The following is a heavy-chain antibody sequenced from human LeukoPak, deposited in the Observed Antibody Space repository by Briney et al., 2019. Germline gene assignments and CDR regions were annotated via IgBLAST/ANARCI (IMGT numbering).Heavy chain of an antibody. CDR2: ISGSGGSA. D-gene: IGHD3-16*02. Sequence: PGGSLRLSCAASGFTFSSYAMSWVRQAPGKGLEWVSAISGSGGSAYYADSVKGRFTISRDNSKNTLHLQMNSLRAEDTAVYYCASPHRDDYVWGSYRSPMDVWGQGTTVTVSS. CDR1: GFTFSSYA. V-gene: IGHV3-23*01. J-gene: IGHJ6*02. CDR3: ASPHRDDYVWGSYRSPMDV.